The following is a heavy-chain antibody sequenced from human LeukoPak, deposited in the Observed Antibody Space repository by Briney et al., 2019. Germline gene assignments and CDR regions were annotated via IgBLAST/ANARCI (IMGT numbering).Heavy chain of an antibody. CDR2: ISYDGSNK. J-gene: IGHJ5*02. V-gene: IGHV3-30*18. CDR1: GFTFSSYG. CDR3: AEAKEGVFVPNWFDP. Sequence: GGSLRLSCAASGFTFSSYGMHWVRQAPGKGLEWVAVISYDGSNKYYADSVKGQFTISRDNSKNTLYLQMNSLRAEDTAVYYCAEAKEGVFVPNWFDPWGQGTLVTVSS. D-gene: IGHD6-13*01.